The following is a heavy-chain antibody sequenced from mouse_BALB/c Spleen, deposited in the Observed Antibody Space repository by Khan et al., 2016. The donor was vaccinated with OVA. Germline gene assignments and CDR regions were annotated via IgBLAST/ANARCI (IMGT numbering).Heavy chain of an antibody. CDR3: ARRNYRYDGYVDY. CDR2: ISSSDST. Sequence: EVQLQESGPSLVKPSQTLSLTCSVTGDSITSGYWNWIRKFPGNKLEYMGYISSSDSTFYNPSLKSRISITRDTSKNQYYLQLNSVTTEDTATYYCARRNYRYDGYVDYWGQGTTLTVSS. D-gene: IGHD2-14*01. J-gene: IGHJ2*01. CDR1: GDSITSGY. V-gene: IGHV3-8*02.